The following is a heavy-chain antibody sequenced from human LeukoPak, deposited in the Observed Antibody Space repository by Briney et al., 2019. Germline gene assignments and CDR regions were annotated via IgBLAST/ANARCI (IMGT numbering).Heavy chain of an antibody. V-gene: IGHV3-33*06. CDR3: AKDLTGTSTYYFDY. Sequence: GGSLRLSCAAYGFTFSSYGMHWVRQAPGKGLEWVAVIWYDGSNKYYADSVKGRFTISRDNSKNTLYLQMNSLRAEDTAVYYCAKDLTGTSTYYFDYWGQGTLVTVSS. D-gene: IGHD1-20*01. CDR1: GFTFSSYG. J-gene: IGHJ4*02. CDR2: IWYDGSNK.